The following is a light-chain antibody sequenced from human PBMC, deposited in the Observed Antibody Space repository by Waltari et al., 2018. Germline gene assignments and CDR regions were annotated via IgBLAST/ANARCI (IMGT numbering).Light chain of an antibody. CDR3: QQYYRSRT. CDR2: WAS. Sequence: QSFLYNSNDKNYLAWYQQKPGQPPRLLIYWASTRESGVPDRFSGSGSGTDFTLTISNLQAEDVAVYYCQQYYRSRTFGQGTKVEIK. CDR1: QSFLYNSNDKNY. V-gene: IGKV4-1*01. J-gene: IGKJ1*01.